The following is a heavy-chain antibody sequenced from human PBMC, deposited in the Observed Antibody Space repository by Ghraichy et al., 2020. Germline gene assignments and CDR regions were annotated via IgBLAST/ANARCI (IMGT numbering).Heavy chain of an antibody. CDR3: VKGYSSGWLDP. Sequence: LSLTCAASGFTFSSYAMSWVRQAPGKGLEWVSSISGSGGSTYYADSVKGRFTISRDNSKNTLYLQMNSLRAEDTAVHYCVKGYSSGWLDPWGQGTLVTVSS. D-gene: IGHD6-19*01. CDR1: GFTFSSYA. J-gene: IGHJ5*02. CDR2: ISGSGGST. V-gene: IGHV3-23*01.